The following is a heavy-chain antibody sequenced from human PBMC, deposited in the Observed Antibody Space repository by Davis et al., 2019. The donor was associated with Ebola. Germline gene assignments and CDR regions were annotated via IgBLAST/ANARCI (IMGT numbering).Heavy chain of an antibody. V-gene: IGHV3-21*01. CDR3: AREGYGDYFFDS. CDR1: GFTFSSYS. D-gene: IGHD4-17*01. CDR2: ISSSSNYI. J-gene: IGHJ4*02. Sequence: PGGSLRLSCAASGFTFSSYSISWVRQAPGKGLEWVSSISSSSNYIYYADSVKGRFTISRDYANNTLYLQINSLRAEDTAVYYCAREGYGDYFFDSWGQGTLVTVSS.